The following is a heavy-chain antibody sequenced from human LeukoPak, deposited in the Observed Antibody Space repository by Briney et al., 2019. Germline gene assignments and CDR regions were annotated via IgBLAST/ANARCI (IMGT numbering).Heavy chain of an antibody. CDR3: AKETGYSYGLNYFDY. CDR1: GFTFSSYY. J-gene: IGHJ4*02. D-gene: IGHD5-18*01. CDR2: IKGDETST. V-gene: IGHV3-74*03. Sequence: GGSLRLSCAASGFTFSSYYMFWVRQAPGKGLAWVSTIKGDETSTKYADSVRGRFTVSRDNARNTLYLQLNSLRAEDTAVYYCAKETGYSYGLNYFDYWGQGTLVTVSS.